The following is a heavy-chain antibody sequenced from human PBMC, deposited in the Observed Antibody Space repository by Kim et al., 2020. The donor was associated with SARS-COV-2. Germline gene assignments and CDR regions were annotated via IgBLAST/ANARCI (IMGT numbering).Heavy chain of an antibody. CDR3: ARSYRGAMVRGVTLWADAFDI. D-gene: IGHD3-10*01. V-gene: IGHV1-46*01. Sequence: ASVKVSCKASGYTFTSYYMHWVRQAPGQGLEWMGIINPSGGSTSYAQKFQGRVTMTRDTSTSTVYMELSSLRSEDTAVYYCARSYRGAMVRGVTLWADAFDIWGQGTMVTVSS. CDR2: INPSGGST. CDR1: GYTFTSYY. J-gene: IGHJ3*02.